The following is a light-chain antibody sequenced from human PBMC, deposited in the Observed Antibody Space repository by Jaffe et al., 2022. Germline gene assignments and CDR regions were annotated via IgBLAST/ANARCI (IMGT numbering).Light chain of an antibody. V-gene: IGLV3-9*01. CDR1: NIGSKN. CDR2: RDS. J-gene: IGLJ3*02. CDR3: QVWDSSTL. Sequence: SYELTQPLSVSVALGQTARITCGGNNIGSKNVHWYQQKPGQAPVLVIYRDSNRPSGIPERFSGSNSGNTATLTISRAQAGDEADYYCQVWDSSTLFGGGTKLTVL.